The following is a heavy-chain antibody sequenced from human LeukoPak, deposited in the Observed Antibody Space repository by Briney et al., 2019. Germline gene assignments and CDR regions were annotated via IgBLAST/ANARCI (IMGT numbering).Heavy chain of an antibody. CDR3: AKDPKYYDSSGYLSNWFDP. J-gene: IGHJ5*02. Sequence: GGSLRLSCAASGFTFSSYGMHWVRQAPGKGLEWVAFIRYDGSNKYYADSVKGRFTISRDNSKNTLYLQMNSLRAEDTAVYYCAKDPKYYDSSGYLSNWFDPWGQGTLVTVSS. V-gene: IGHV3-30*02. CDR1: GFTFSSYG. CDR2: IRYDGSNK. D-gene: IGHD3-22*01.